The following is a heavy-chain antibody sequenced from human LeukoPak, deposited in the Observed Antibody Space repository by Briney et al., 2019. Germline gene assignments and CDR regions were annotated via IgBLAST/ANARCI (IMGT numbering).Heavy chain of an antibody. CDR3: ARGSSGYDVSRYYYYGMDV. V-gene: IGHV4-34*01. J-gene: IGHJ6*02. D-gene: IGHD5-12*01. CDR2: INHSGST. Sequence: SETLSLTCAVYGGSFSGYYWSWIRQPPGKGLEWIGEINHSGSTNYNPSLKSRVTISVDTSKNQFSLKLSSVTAADTAVYYCARGSSGYDVSRYYYYGMDVWGQGTTVTVSS. CDR1: GGSFSGYY.